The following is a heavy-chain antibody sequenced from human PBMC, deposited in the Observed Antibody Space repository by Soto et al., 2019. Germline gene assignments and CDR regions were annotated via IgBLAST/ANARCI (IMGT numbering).Heavy chain of an antibody. V-gene: IGHV1-46*01. D-gene: IGHD5-18*01. J-gene: IGHJ4*02. CDR3: ARATGDTAMVAPKYYFAS. CDR2: INPSGGST. CDR1: GYTFTSYY. Sequence: QVQLVQSGAEVKKPGASVKVSCKASGYTFTSYYMHWVRQAPGQGLEWMGIINPSGGSTSYAQKFQGRVTMTRDTYTSRVYMELSRLRAEDTAVYSCARATGDTAMVAPKYYFASWGQGLLVTVSS.